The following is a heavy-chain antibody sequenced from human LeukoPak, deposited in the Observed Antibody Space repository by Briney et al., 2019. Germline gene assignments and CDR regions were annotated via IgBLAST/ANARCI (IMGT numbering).Heavy chain of an antibody. J-gene: IGHJ4*02. V-gene: IGHV4-31*03. CDR2: IYYSGST. D-gene: IGHD3-3*01. CDR3: ARPRTIFGVAGIGYFDY. Sequence: PSETLSLTCTVSGGSISSGGYYWSWIRQHPEKGLEWIGYIYYSGSTYYNPSLKSRVTISVDTSKNQFSLKLSSVTAADTAVYYCARPRTIFGVAGIGYFDYWGQGTLVTVSS. CDR1: GGSISSGGYY.